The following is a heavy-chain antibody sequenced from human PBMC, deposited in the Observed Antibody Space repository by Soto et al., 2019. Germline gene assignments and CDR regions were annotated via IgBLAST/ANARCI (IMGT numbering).Heavy chain of an antibody. CDR2: ISPYNDDT. J-gene: IGHJ6*02. CDR3: ARGGYYDSSGSRNYHYYGMDV. V-gene: IGHV1-18*01. Sequence: GASVKVSCKASGYTFTSYDINWVRQAPGQGLEWLGWISPYNDDTKYAQKLQGRVTMTTDTSTRTAYMILRSLRSDDTAVYFCARGGYYDSSGSRNYHYYGMDVWGQGTTVTVS. D-gene: IGHD3-22*01. CDR1: GYTFTSYD.